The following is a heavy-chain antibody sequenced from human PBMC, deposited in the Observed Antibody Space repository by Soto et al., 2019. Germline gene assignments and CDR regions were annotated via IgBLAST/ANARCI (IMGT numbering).Heavy chain of an antibody. V-gene: IGHV1-18*01. CDR1: GYTFTSYG. CDR3: ARRPEYSSGWWDWYFDL. CDR2: ISAYNGNT. J-gene: IGHJ2*01. Sequence: QVQLVQSGAEVKKPGASVKVSCKASGYTFTSYGISWVRQAPGQGLEWMGWISAYNGNTNYAQKLQGRVTMTTDTSTSTAYRELRSLRSDATAVYYCARRPEYSSGWWDWYFDLWGRGTLVTVSS. D-gene: IGHD6-19*01.